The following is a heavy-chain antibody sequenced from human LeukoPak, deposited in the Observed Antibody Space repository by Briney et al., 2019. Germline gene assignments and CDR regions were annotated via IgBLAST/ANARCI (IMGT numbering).Heavy chain of an antibody. Sequence: GGSLRLSCAGSGFTFSSYEMNWVRQGPGKGLEWASNIRSSGSTRHYADSVKGRFTISRDNAKNSPYLRMNSLRAEDPAVYYCARHGAPDDFDIWGQGTLATVSS. V-gene: IGHV3-48*03. J-gene: IGHJ3*02. CDR2: IRSSGSTR. CDR1: GFTFSSYE. D-gene: IGHD4-17*01. CDR3: ARHGAPDDFDI.